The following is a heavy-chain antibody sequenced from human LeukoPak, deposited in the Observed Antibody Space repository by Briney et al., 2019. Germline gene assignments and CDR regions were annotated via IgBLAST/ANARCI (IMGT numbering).Heavy chain of an antibody. CDR2: IYYSGST. J-gene: IGHJ1*01. D-gene: IGHD4-23*01. Sequence: SETLSLTCTVSGGSISSSSYYWGWIRQPPGKGLEWIGSIYYSGSTYYNPSLKSRVTISVDTSKNQFSLKLSSVTAADTAVYYCAREGVSYGGNSGSMWRHFQHWGQGTLVTVSS. CDR1: GGSISSSSYY. V-gene: IGHV4-39*07. CDR3: AREGVSYGGNSGSMWRHFQH.